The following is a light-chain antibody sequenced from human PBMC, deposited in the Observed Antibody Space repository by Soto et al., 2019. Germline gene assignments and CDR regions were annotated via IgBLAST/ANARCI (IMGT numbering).Light chain of an antibody. V-gene: IGKV3-20*01. Sequence: VVLTQSPCTLSLSPGASATLSCRASQSVAANYLAWYQQKPGQAPRLLIYAASYRATGISDKFSGSGSGTDFSLTISRLEPEDSAVYYCHQYHSPPQTFGQGTKVDIK. CDR3: HQYHSPPQT. CDR2: AAS. CDR1: QSVAANY. J-gene: IGKJ2*01.